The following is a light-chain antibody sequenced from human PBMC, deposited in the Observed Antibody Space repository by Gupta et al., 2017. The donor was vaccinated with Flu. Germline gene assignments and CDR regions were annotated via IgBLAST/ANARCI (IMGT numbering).Light chain of an antibody. Sequence: GQTVRITCSGDALTKEIAFLYQHKQGPAPVLIIFKYSNRPRGIAERFSCSSSGTIATVTLTMAGVEDEGDDYYYSAASNGSHCVFGGGTKLTVL. V-gene: IGLV3-10*01. CDR2: KYS. J-gene: IGLJ2*01. CDR1: ALTKEI. CDR3: YSAASNGSHCV.